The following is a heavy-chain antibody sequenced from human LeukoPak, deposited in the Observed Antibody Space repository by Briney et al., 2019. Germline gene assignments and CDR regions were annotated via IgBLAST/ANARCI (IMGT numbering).Heavy chain of an antibody. V-gene: IGHV3-74*01. CDR3: ARDKLDYFDSSGDFDQ. D-gene: IGHD3-22*01. J-gene: IGHJ4*02. CDR2: INSDGNKT. Sequence: GGSLRLSCAASSFTFSAYWMQWVRQAPGKGVVWGSRINSDGNKTTYADSVKGGFTIYRDNAKNTLSVKMNSLRAEDTAVYYCARDKLDYFDSSGDFDQWGQGTLVTVSS. CDR1: SFTFSAYW.